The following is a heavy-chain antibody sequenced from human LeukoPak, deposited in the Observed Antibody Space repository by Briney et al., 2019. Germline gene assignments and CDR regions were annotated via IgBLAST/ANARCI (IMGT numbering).Heavy chain of an antibody. D-gene: IGHD6-19*01. CDR1: GFTFDDYA. Sequence: GGSLRLSCAASGFTFDDYAMHWVRQAPGKGLEWVSGISWNSGSIGYADSVKGRFTISRDNAKNSLYLQMNSLRAEDTALYYCAKADGIAVARENPDYGGQGTLVTVSS. CDR2: ISWNSGSI. V-gene: IGHV3-9*01. J-gene: IGHJ4*02. CDR3: AKADGIAVARENPDY.